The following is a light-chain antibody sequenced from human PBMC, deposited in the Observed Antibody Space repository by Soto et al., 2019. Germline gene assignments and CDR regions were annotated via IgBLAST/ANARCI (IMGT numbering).Light chain of an antibody. CDR2: AAS. Sequence: DIQLTQSPSFLSASVGDRVTITCRASQGISSYLAWYQQKPGKAPKLLIYAASTLQSGVPSRFSCSGSGTEFTLTISSLQHEDFATYYCQQLTSYPPYTFGQGTKLEIK. CDR1: QGISSY. J-gene: IGKJ2*01. CDR3: QQLTSYPPYT. V-gene: IGKV1-9*01.